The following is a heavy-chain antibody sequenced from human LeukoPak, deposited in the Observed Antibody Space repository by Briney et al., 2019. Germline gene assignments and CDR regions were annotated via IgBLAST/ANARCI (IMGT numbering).Heavy chain of an antibody. V-gene: IGHV5-51*01. J-gene: IGHJ4*02. CDR1: GYSFTSYW. CDR3: ARPKSITMVRGVTIAYYFDY. Sequence: GGALQISCKGSGYSFTSYWIGWVRPGPGKGLEGMGIIYPGDSDTRYSPSFQGQVTISADNSISTAYLQWSSLKASDTAMYYCARPKSITMVRGVTIAYYFDYWGQGTLVTVSS. D-gene: IGHD3-10*01. CDR2: IYPGDSDT.